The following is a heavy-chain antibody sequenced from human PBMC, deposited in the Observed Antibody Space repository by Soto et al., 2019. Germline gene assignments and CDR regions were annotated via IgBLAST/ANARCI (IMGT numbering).Heavy chain of an antibody. Sequence: EVQLVESGGGLVQPGGSLRLSCSASGFTFSMHSMHWVRQTPGKALEYVSAISRDGRSTFYADSVKGRFTISRDNSKNTLDLRVNRMRSDDTAVYYCVKEAHPFINTLVVLIFVYWGQGTQVTVSP. V-gene: IGHV3-64D*08. J-gene: IGHJ4*02. CDR2: ISRDGRST. CDR3: VKEAHPFINTLVVLIFVY. D-gene: IGHD3-22*01. CDR1: GFTFSMHS.